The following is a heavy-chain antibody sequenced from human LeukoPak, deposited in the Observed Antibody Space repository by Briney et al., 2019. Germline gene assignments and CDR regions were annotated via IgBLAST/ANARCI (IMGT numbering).Heavy chain of an antibody. V-gene: IGHV3-33*01. D-gene: IGHD2-2*01. Sequence: GGSLRLSCAASGLTFSSYGMHWVRQAPGKGLEWVAVIWYDGSNKYYADSVKGRFTISRDNSKNTLYLQMNSLRAEDTAVYYCAREGRYCSSTSCYQDVWGQGTTVTVSS. CDR3: AREGRYCSSTSCYQDV. CDR1: GLTFSSYG. CDR2: IWYDGSNK. J-gene: IGHJ6*02.